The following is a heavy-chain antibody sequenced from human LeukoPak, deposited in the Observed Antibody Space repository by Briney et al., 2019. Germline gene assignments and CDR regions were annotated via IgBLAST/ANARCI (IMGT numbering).Heavy chain of an antibody. CDR3: ARLPYCGGDCYPNWFDP. CDR1: GYSFTSDW. V-gene: IGHV5-51*01. J-gene: IGHJ5*02. D-gene: IGHD2-21*02. Sequence: GESLQISCKSSGYSFTSDWIGWVRPMPGKGLELMGIIYPGNSDTRYSPSFQGQVTISADKSISTAYLQWNSLKASDTAMYYCARLPYCGGDCYPNWFDPWGQGTLVTVSS. CDR2: IYPGNSDT.